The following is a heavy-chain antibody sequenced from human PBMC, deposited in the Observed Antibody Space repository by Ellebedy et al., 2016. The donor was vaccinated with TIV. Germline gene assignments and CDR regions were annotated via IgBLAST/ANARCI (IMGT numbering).Heavy chain of an antibody. Sequence: SETLSLXXTVSGGSISSGSYYWSWIRQPAGKGLEWIGRIYTSGSTKYNPSLKSRVTMSVDTSKNQFSLKLSSVTAADTAVYYCARDGSGRWIDPWGQGTLVTVSS. D-gene: IGHD3-10*01. CDR2: IYTSGST. V-gene: IGHV4-61*02. CDR3: ARDGSGRWIDP. J-gene: IGHJ5*02. CDR1: GGSISSGSYY.